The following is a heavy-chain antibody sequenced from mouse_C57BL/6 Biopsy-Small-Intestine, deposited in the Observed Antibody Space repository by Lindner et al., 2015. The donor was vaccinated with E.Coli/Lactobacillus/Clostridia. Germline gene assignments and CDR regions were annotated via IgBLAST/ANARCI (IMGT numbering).Heavy chain of an antibody. J-gene: IGHJ3*01. CDR3: ARKDSSGPFAY. V-gene: IGHV1-82*01. CDR2: IYPGDGDT. Sequence: VQLQESGPELVKPGASVKISCQASGYAFSTSWMNWVKQRPGKGLEWIGRIYPGDGDTNYNGKFKAKATLTADRSSTTAYVQLSSLTSEDSAVYFCARKDSSGPFAYWGQGTLVTVSA. D-gene: IGHD3-2*02. CDR1: GYAFSTSW.